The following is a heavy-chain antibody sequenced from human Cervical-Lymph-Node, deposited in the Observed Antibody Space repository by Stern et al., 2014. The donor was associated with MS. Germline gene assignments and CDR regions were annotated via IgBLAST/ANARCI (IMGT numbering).Heavy chain of an antibody. CDR3: ARLGIAVANST. D-gene: IGHD6-19*01. CDR1: GGTFSSYT. Sequence: QVQLVQSGAEVKKPGSSVKVSCKASGGTFSSYTISWVRQAPGQGLEWMGGTIPIFGTAHYAQKFQGRVTITADESTSTAYMELSSLRSEDTAVYYCARLGIAVANSTWGQGTLVTVSS. J-gene: IGHJ5*02. V-gene: IGHV1-69*01. CDR2: TIPIFGTA.